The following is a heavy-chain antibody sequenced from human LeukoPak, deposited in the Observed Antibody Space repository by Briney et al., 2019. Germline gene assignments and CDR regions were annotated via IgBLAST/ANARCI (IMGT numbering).Heavy chain of an antibody. CDR1: GFTFSSYS. CDR3: ARDATDSSGWYRGTYYFDY. CDR2: ISSSSSTI. D-gene: IGHD6-19*01. J-gene: IGHJ4*02. V-gene: IGHV3-48*02. Sequence: GGSLRLSCAASGFTFSSYSMNWVRQAPGKGLEWVSYISSSSSTIYYADSVKGRFTISRDNAKNSLYLQMNGLRDEDTAVYYCARDATDSSGWYRGTYYFDYWGQGTLVTVSS.